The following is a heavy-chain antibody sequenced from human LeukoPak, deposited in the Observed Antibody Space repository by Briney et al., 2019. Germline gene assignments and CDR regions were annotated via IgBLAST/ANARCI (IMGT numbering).Heavy chain of an antibody. D-gene: IGHD3-22*01. CDR3: ARDRPYYYDSSGYHDAFDI. CDR2: IYYSGST. J-gene: IGHJ3*02. V-gene: IGHV4-31*03. Sequence: SQTLSLTCTVFGGSISSGGYYWSWIRQHPGKGLEWIGYIYYSGSTYYNPSLKSRVTISVDTSKNQFSLKLSSVTAADTAVYYCARDRPYYYDSSGYHDAFDIWGQGTMVTVSS. CDR1: GGSISSGGYY.